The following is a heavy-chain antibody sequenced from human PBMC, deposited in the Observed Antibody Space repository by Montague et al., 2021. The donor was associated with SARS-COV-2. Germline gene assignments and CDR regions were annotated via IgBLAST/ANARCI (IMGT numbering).Heavy chain of an antibody. Sequence: WVRQMPGKALEWLALIDWDDDKYYSTSLKTRLTISKDTSKNQVVLTMTNMDPVDTATYYCARTYYDILPNLYYFDYWGQGTLVTVSS. V-gene: IGHV2-70*18. CDR2: IDWDDDK. CDR3: ARTYYDILPNLYYFDY. D-gene: IGHD3-9*01. J-gene: IGHJ4*02.